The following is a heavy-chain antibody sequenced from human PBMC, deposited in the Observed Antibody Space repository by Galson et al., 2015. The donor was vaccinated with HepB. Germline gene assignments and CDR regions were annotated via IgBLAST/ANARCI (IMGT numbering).Heavy chain of an antibody. V-gene: IGHV3-15*01. CDR1: GFTFSDAG. CDR2: VKSRTFGGSA. CDR3: TTTVRPEDFVDY. Sequence: SLRLSCAASGFTFSDAGMSWVRQAPGQGLEWVGRVKSRTFGGSADHGPPVKVRVTIERDDSKHTMSLWMNSLKTEDTAVYYCTTTVRPEDFVDYWGQGSLVTVSS. D-gene: IGHD2/OR15-2a*01. J-gene: IGHJ4*02.